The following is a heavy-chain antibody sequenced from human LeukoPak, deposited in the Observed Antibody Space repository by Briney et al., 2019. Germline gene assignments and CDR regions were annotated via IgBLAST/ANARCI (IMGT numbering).Heavy chain of an antibody. Sequence: GSLRLSCAASGFTVSTNYMSWVRQAPGKGLEWIGYIYYSGSTNYNPSLKSRVTISVDTSKNQFSLRLTSVTTADTAMYYCVRGDSGTWYPTGLHFDYWGQGILVTVSS. V-gene: IGHV4-59*02. CDR3: VRGDSGTWYPTGLHFDY. D-gene: IGHD6-13*01. CDR1: GFTVSTNY. J-gene: IGHJ4*02. CDR2: IYYSGST.